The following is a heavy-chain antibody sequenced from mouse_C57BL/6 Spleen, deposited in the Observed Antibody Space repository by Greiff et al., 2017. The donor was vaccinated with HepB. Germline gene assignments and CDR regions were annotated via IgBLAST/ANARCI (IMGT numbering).Heavy chain of an antibody. CDR1: GFTFSSYA. J-gene: IGHJ2*01. D-gene: IGHD1-1*01. Sequence: EVQLVESGGGLVKPGGSLKLSCAASGFTFSSYAMSWVRQTPEKRLEWVATISDGGSYTYYPDNVKGRFTISRDNAKNNLYLQMSHLNSEDTAMYYCARDERNYYGRSYDYFDYWGQGTTLTVSS. CDR2: ISDGGSYT. V-gene: IGHV5-4*01. CDR3: ARDERNYYGRSYDYFDY.